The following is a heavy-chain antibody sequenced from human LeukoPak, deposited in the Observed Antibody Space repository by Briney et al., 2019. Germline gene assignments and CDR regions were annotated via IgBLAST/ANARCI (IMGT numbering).Heavy chain of an antibody. Sequence: SETLSLTCTVSGVSINTYYASWIRQAPGKGLEFIGFIYNGGNTNYNPSLKSRATISVDTSNNQFSLRLTSVTAADTAMYYCAAGPWELDFWGEGTLVTVSS. D-gene: IGHD1-26*01. CDR2: IYNGGNT. J-gene: IGHJ4*02. CDR1: GVSINTYY. V-gene: IGHV4-4*09. CDR3: AAGPWELDF.